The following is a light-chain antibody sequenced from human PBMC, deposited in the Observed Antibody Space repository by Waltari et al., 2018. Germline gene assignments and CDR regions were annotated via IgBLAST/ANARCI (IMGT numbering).Light chain of an antibody. Sequence: DIQMTQSPSSLSASVADRVTITCRASQSARNLLNWYQQEPGKAPKLLIYAKSSLQTGVPSRFRGSGSGTDFTISISSLQPEDFAIYFCQQGYMTPRTFGQGTKVEIK. CDR3: QQGYMTPRT. CDR2: AKS. J-gene: IGKJ1*01. CDR1: QSARNL. V-gene: IGKV1-39*01.